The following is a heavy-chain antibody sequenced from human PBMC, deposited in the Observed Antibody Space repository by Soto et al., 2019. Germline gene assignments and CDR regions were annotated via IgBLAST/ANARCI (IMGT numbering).Heavy chain of an antibody. Sequence: QVQLVESGGGVVQPGRSLRLSCAASGFTFSGYGMHWVRQAPGKGLEWVAIIRYDGSNEDYADSVKGRFTISRDNSQNTMYIKMNRLRAEETAVYYCARDGVGATKFRGSFDYWGQGPLVTVSS. CDR3: ARDGVGATKFRGSFDY. CDR2: IRYDGSNE. D-gene: IGHD1-26*01. CDR1: GFTFSGYG. V-gene: IGHV3-33*01. J-gene: IGHJ4*02.